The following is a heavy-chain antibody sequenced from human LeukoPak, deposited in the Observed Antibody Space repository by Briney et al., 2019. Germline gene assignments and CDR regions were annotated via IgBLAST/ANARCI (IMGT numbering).Heavy chain of an antibody. Sequence: PSETLSLTCTVSGGSISSYYWSWIRQPPGKGLEWIGYFYYSGSTNYNPSLKSRVTISVDTSKNQFSLKLSSVTAADTAVHYCARGDSGIYYYYGMDVWGQGTTVTVSS. V-gene: IGHV4-59*01. CDR3: ARGDSGIYYYYGMDV. CDR2: FYYSGST. CDR1: GGSISSYY. J-gene: IGHJ6*02. D-gene: IGHD1-26*01.